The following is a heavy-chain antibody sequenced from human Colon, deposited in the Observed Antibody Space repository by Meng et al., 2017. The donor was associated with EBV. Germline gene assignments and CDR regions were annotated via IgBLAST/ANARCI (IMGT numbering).Heavy chain of an antibody. J-gene: IGHJ4*02. V-gene: IGHV4-4*02. Sequence: QVQLQESGPGLGAPSGTLSLTCAVSGGSISNSDWWSWGRQPPGKGLEWIGEIYRGGGTNYNPSFKSRVTISVDTSNNHFSLKLSYVTAADTAVYYCARVRVIPAAVGFDYWGQGTLVTVSS. CDR3: ARVRVIPAAVGFDY. D-gene: IGHD2-2*01. CDR1: GGSISNSDW. CDR2: IYRGGGT.